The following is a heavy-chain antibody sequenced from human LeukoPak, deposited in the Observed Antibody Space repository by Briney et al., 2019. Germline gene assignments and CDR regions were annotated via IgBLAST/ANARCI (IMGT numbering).Heavy chain of an antibody. D-gene: IGHD1-1*01. CDR1: GGSISNNTYY. CDR3: ARQFSNYIFYFDH. J-gene: IGHJ4*02. CDR2: AYYSGST. Sequence: SETLSLTCSVSGGSISNNTYYWGWIRQPPGQGLEWIGSAYYSGSTYYNPSLKSRVTISVDTSKNHFSLRLSSVTAADVAVYYCARQFSNYIFYFDHWGQGILVTVSS. V-gene: IGHV4-39*01.